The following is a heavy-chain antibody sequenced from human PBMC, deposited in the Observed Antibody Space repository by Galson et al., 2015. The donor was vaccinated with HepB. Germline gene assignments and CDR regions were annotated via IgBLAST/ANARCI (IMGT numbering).Heavy chain of an antibody. CDR2: ISSSSSYI. J-gene: IGHJ4*02. CDR1: GFTFSSYS. Sequence: SLRLSCAASGFTFSSYSMNWVRQAPGKGLEWVSSISSSSSYIYYADSVKGRFTISRDNAKNSLYLQMNSLRAEDTAVYYCAREGYDILTGYYKRGYYFDYWGQGTLVTVSS. CDR3: AREGYDILTGYYKRGYYFDY. V-gene: IGHV3-21*01. D-gene: IGHD3-9*01.